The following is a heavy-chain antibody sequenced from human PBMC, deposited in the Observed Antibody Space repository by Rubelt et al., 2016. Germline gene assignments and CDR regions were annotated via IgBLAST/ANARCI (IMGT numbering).Heavy chain of an antibody. V-gene: IGHV3-33*05. J-gene: IGHJ4*02. Sequence: SYEGSNKYYADSVKGRFTISRDNSKNTLYLQMNSLRAEDTAVYYCAGPLDGYSSSWDEFDYWGQGTLVTVSS. D-gene: IGHD6-13*01. CDR3: AGPLDGYSSSWDEFDY. CDR2: SYEGSNK.